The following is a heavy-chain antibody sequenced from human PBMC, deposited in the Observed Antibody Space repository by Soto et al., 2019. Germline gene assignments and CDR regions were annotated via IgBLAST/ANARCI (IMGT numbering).Heavy chain of an antibody. CDR1: GDSSISGPYY. Sequence: QVQLQESGPGLVKPSQTLALTCTVSGDSSISGPYYWSWIRQLPGKGLEYIGYIYYTGSAYHNPSLKSRLNIPIDTTKDQFSLMLTSVTAADTGVYFCARGLSPAFRGLFYFDSWGQGTLVTVSS. CDR2: IYYTGSA. D-gene: IGHD3-16*01. CDR3: ARGLSPAFRGLFYFDS. V-gene: IGHV4-30-4*01. J-gene: IGHJ4*02.